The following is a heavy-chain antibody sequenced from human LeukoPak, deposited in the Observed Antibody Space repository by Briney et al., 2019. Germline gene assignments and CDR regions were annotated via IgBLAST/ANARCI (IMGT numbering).Heavy chain of an antibody. J-gene: IGHJ4*02. CDR1: GFTFDDYA. D-gene: IGHD3-10*01. Sequence: GGSLRLSCAASGFTFDDYAMHRVRQGPGKGLEWVSGISWNSGYIGYADSVKGRFTISRDNAKNSLYLQMNSLTAEDTALYYCAKDPHYNTLSGYFDYWGQGTLVTVSS. CDR2: ISWNSGYI. V-gene: IGHV3-9*01. CDR3: AKDPHYNTLSGYFDY.